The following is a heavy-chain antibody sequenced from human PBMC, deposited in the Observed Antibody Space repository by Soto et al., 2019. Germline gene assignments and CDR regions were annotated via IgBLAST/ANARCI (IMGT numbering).Heavy chain of an antibody. J-gene: IGHJ4*02. CDR2: IKRDGSEK. CDR3: ASGGRRGSYGCIDY. V-gene: IGHV3-7*01. D-gene: IGHD5-18*01. Sequence: GSLRLSCTASGFMFESYWMPWVRHVPGQGLQWVANIKRDGSEKYYVDFVKGRFTISRDNAENSLYLQMNSLRGEDPAVYYCASGGRRGSYGCIDYWGQGTLVTVSS. CDR1: GFMFESYW.